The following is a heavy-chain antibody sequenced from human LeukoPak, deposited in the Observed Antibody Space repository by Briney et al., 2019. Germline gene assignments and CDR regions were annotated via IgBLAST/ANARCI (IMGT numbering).Heavy chain of an antibody. J-gene: IGHJ4*02. CDR1: GFTFSSYA. D-gene: IGHD3-10*01. V-gene: IGHV3-30*03. Sequence: GGSLRLSCAASGFTFSSYAMSWVRQAPGKGLDWVALILKDGSNAFYADSVKGRFTISRDNSGNTLFLQMNSLRAEDTGIYYCARDFHYFFDYCGQGTLVTVSS. CDR2: ILKDGSNA. CDR3: ARDFHYFFDY.